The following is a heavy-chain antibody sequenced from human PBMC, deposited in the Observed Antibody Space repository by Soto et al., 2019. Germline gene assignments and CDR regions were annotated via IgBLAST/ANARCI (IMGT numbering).Heavy chain of an antibody. CDR2: TYYRSKWYN. V-gene: IGHV6-1*01. Sequence: SQTLSLTCAVSGDSVSSNSSAWYWIRQSPSRGLEWLGRTYYRSKWYNDYAVSVKSRITINPDTSKNQFSLQPNSVTPEDTAVYYCARRHYSSSWDWFDPWGQGTLVTVSS. J-gene: IGHJ5*02. CDR1: GDSVSSNSSA. D-gene: IGHD6-13*01. CDR3: ARRHYSSSWDWFDP.